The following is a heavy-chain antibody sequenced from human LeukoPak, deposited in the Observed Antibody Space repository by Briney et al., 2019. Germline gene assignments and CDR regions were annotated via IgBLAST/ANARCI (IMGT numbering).Heavy chain of an antibody. CDR3: AKDRNSVGSSYNY. J-gene: IGHJ4*02. CDR1: EFTLSSYS. CDR2: ITNSGNSK. Sequence: GGSLRLSCAASEFTLSSYSMNWVRQAPGKGLEWVSYITNSGNSKSYADSVKGRFTISRDNSKNTLYLQMNSLRTEDTAVYYCAKDRNSVGSSYNYWGQGTLVTVSS. D-gene: IGHD6-6*01. V-gene: IGHV3-48*01.